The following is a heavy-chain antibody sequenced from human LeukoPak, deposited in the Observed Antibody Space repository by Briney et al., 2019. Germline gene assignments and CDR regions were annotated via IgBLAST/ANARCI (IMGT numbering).Heavy chain of an antibody. CDR2: INPNSGGT. J-gene: IGHJ3*02. V-gene: IGHV1-2*02. CDR3: ARERGYCSSSTCYTSDAFDI. CDR1: GYTFTGYY. Sequence: ASVKVSCKTSGYTFTGYYMHWVRQAPGHGLEWMGWINPNSGGTKYAQRFQGRVTMTRDTSISTAYMELSRLRSDDAAVYYCARERGYCSSSTCYTSDAFDIWGQGTMVTASS. D-gene: IGHD2-2*02.